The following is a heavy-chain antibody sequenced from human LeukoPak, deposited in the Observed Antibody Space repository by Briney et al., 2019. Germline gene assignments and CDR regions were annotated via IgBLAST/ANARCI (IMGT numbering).Heavy chain of an antibody. D-gene: IGHD6-13*01. V-gene: IGHV1-18*01. J-gene: IGHJ4*02. CDR2: ISAYNGNT. CDR3: ARARALGTSSWYFDY. CDR1: GYTFTSYG. Sequence: ASVKVSCKASGYTFTSYGISWVRQAPGQGLEWMGWISAYNGNTNYAQKLQGRVTMTTDTSTSTAYMELRSLRSDDTAVYYCARARALGTSSWYFDYWAREPWSPSPQ.